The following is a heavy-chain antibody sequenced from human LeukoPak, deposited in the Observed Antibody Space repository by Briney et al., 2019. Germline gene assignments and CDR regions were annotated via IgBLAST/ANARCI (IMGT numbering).Heavy chain of an antibody. V-gene: IGHV4-59*08. J-gene: IGHJ4*02. CDR2: IYYSGST. CDR3: ARVRMGGASAFDY. CDR1: GGSISSYY. Sequence: SETLSLTCTVSGGSISSYYWSWIRQPPGKGLEWIGYIYYSGSTNYNPSLKSRVTISVDTSRNQFSLKLSSVNAADTAVYYCARVRMGGASAFDYWGQGTLVTVSS. D-gene: IGHD1-26*01.